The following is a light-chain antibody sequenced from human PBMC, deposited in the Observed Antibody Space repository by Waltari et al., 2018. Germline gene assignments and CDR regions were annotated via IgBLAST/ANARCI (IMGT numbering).Light chain of an antibody. CDR1: HSDIGAYDY. CDR3: SSYSYITTLQI. V-gene: IGLV2-14*01. CDR2: DVS. Sequence: QSALTQPASVSGSLGQSLPISCTGTHSDIGAYDYVYWSQQHPGKAPKLILFDVSHRPSGISNRFSGSKSGDTASLTISGLQPEDEADYYCSSYSYITTLQIFGTGTRLTV. J-gene: IGLJ1*01.